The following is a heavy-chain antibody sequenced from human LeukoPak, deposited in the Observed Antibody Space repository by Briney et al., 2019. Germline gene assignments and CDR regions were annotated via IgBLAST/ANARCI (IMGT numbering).Heavy chain of an antibody. V-gene: IGHV1-8*01. Sequence: GASVKVSCKASGDTFTSYDINWVRQATGQGLEWMGWMNPNSGNTGYAQKFQGRVTMTRNTSTSTAYMELSSLGSEDTAVYYCARLVSTSWYGSYYYYYMDVWGKGTTVTISS. J-gene: IGHJ6*03. CDR3: ARLVSTSWYGSYYYYYMDV. CDR1: GDTFTSYD. CDR2: MNPNSGNT. D-gene: IGHD2-2*01.